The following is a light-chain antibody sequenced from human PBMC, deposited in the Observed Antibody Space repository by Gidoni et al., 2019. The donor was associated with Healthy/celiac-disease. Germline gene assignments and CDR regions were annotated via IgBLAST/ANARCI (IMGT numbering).Light chain of an antibody. J-gene: IGKJ2*01. Sequence: EIVLTQSPATLSLSPGERATLSCRASQSVSSYLALYQQKPGQAPRLLIYDASNRATGIPARFSGSGSGTDFTLTISSLEPEDFAVYYCQQRSNWPRYTFGQGTKREIK. CDR2: DAS. CDR3: QQRSNWPRYT. CDR1: QSVSSY. V-gene: IGKV3-11*01.